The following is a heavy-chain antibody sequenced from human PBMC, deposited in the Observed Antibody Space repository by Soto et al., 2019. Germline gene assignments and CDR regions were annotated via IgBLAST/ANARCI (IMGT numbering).Heavy chain of an antibody. V-gene: IGHV3-13*01. CDR1: GFTFSAYD. Sequence: ESGGKLIQPGGSLRLSCQASGFTFSAYDMHWVRQSPGKGLEWVSGIGRAGDTYYADSVRGRFTTSRDNAKNSVYLQMNSLRAGDTAVYYCARLSTIWADFDYWGQGSLVTVSS. D-gene: IGHD7-27*01. J-gene: IGHJ4*02. CDR3: ARLSTIWADFDY. CDR2: IGRAGDT.